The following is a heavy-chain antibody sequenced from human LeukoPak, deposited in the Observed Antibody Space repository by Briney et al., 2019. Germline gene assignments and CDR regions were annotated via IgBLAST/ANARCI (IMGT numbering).Heavy chain of an antibody. CDR3: ARDSVNPSKLHGYSSGWYVY. CDR2: ISSSSSYI. V-gene: IGHV3-21*01. Sequence: PGGSLRLSCAASGFTFSSYSTNWVRQAPGKGLEWVSSISSSSSYIYYADSVKGRFTISRDNAKNSLYLQMNSLRAEDTAVYYCARDSVNPSKLHGYSSGWYVYWGQGTLVTVSS. D-gene: IGHD6-19*01. J-gene: IGHJ4*02. CDR1: GFTFSSYS.